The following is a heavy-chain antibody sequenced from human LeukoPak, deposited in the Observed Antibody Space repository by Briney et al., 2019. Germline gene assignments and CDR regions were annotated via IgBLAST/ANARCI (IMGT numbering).Heavy chain of an antibody. CDR3: AREVGGGATNYFDY. V-gene: IGHV3-53*01. Sequence: GGSLKLSCAASGFTVSRNYMSWVRQAPGKGLEWVSAIYSADSAYYADSVRGRFTISRDNSENTLYLQMNSLRADDTAVYYCAREVGGGATNYFDYWGQGTLVTVSS. J-gene: IGHJ4*02. D-gene: IGHD1-26*01. CDR1: GFTVSRNY. CDR2: IYSADSA.